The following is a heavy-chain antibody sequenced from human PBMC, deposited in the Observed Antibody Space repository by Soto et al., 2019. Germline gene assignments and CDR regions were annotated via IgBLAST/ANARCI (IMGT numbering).Heavy chain of an antibody. D-gene: IGHD3-16*02. V-gene: IGHV4-34*01. Sequence: SETLSLTCAVYGGSFSGYYWSWIRQPPGKGLEWIGEINHSGSTNYNPSLKSRVTISVDTSKNQFSLKLSSVTAADTAVYYCAREEAFGGVIAFGYWGQGTLVTVSS. CDR1: GGSFSGYY. CDR3: AREEAFGGVIAFGY. J-gene: IGHJ4*02. CDR2: INHSGST.